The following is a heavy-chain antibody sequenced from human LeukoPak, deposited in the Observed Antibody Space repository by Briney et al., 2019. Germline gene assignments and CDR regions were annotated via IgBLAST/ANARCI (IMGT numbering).Heavy chain of an antibody. J-gene: IGHJ4*02. Sequence: GGSLRLSCAASGFTFSNAWMSWVRQAPGKGLEWVGRIKSKTDGGTTDYAAPVKGRFTIPRDDSKNTLYLQMNSLKTEDTAVYYCTTVLLWFGELFYWGQGTLVTVSS. CDR3: TTVLLWFGELFY. D-gene: IGHD3-10*01. CDR1: GFTFSNAW. CDR2: IKSKTDGGTT. V-gene: IGHV3-15*01.